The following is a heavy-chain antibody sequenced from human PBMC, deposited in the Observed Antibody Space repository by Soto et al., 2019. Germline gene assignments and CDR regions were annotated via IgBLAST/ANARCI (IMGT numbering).Heavy chain of an antibody. V-gene: IGHV4-39*01. CDR2: IYYSGST. Sequence: PPETLSLTCTVSGGSISSSSYYWGWIRQPPGKGLEWIGSIYYSGSTYYNPSLKSRVTISVDTSKNQFSLKLSSVTAADTAVYYCARLGGATRDAFDIWGQGTMVTVSS. D-gene: IGHD1-26*01. CDR3: ARLGGATRDAFDI. J-gene: IGHJ3*02. CDR1: GGSISSSSYY.